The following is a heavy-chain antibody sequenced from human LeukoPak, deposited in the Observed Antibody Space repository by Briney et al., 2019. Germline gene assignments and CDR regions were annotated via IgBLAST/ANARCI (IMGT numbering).Heavy chain of an antibody. J-gene: IGHJ4*02. CDR1: GYTFTSYA. V-gene: IGHV7-4-1*02. CDR2: INTNTGNP. CDR3: ASPSSSSSLWGFDY. Sequence: GASVKVSCKASGYTFTSYAMNWVRQAPGQGLEWMGWINTNTGNPTYAQGFTGRFVFSLDTSVSTAYLQISSLKAEDTAVYYCASPSSSSSLWGFDYWGQGTLVTVSS. D-gene: IGHD6-13*01.